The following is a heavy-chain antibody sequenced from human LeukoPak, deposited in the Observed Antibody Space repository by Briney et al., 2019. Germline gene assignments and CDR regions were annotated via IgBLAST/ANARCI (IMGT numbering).Heavy chain of an antibody. D-gene: IGHD4-17*01. V-gene: IGHV1-69*05. CDR2: IIPIFGTA. CDR3: ARGMTVTTSFDY. J-gene: IGHJ4*02. CDR1: GGTFISYA. Sequence: SXKVSCEASGGTFISYAISWVRQAPGQGLEWMGGIIPIFGTANYAQKFQGRVTITTDESTSTAYMELSSLRSEDTAVYYCARGMTVTTSFDYWGQGTLVTVSS.